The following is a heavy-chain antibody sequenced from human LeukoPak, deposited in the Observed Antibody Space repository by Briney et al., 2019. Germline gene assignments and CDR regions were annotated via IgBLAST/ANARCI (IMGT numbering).Heavy chain of an antibody. J-gene: IGHJ4*02. V-gene: IGHV3-7*03. D-gene: IGHD1-1*01. CDR1: GFTFSSFW. Sequence: HPGGSLRLSCAASGFTFSSFWMSWVRQAPGKGLAWVANIKQDGSEKYFVDSVKGRFTISRDNAKNSLYLQMSSLRAEDTAVYYCARGGSRHPSPEDYWGRGTLVTVSS. CDR3: ARGGSRHPSPEDY. CDR2: IKQDGSEK.